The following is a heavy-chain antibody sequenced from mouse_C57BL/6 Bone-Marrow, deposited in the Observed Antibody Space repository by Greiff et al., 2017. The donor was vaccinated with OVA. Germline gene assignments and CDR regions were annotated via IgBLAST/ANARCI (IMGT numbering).Heavy chain of an antibody. CDR2: IDPENGDT. CDR1: GFNIKDDY. CDR3: TTGYYGSSPAWFAY. Sequence: EVKLVESGAELVRPGASVKLSCTASGFNIKDDYMHWVKQRPEQGLEWIGWIDPENGDTEYASKFQGKATITADTSSNTAYLQLSSLTSEDTAVYYCTTGYYGSSPAWFAYWGQGTLVTVSA. J-gene: IGHJ3*01. D-gene: IGHD1-1*01. V-gene: IGHV14-4*01.